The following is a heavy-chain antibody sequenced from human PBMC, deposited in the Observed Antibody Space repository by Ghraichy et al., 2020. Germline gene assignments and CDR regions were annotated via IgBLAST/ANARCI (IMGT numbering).Heavy chain of an antibody. J-gene: IGHJ4*02. CDR2: ISLDGTYT. Sequence: LSLTCAASGFTFSNYGMHWVRQAPGKGLEWVALISLDGTYTYYADSVKGRFTISRDNSKNMLYLQMNSLGAEDTALYYCAKGHYYDSSGAYSYFDYWGQGTLVTVSS. CDR3: AKGHYYDSSGAYSYFDY. D-gene: IGHD3-22*01. CDR1: GFTFSNYG. V-gene: IGHV3-30*18.